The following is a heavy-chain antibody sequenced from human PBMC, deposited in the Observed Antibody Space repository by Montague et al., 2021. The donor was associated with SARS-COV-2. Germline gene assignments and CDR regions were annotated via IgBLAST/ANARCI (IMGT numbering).Heavy chain of an antibody. V-gene: IGHV4-34*01. CDR3: ARLSSDIGGYFWFDP. Sequence: SETLSLTCAVYGGSFSGYYWSWIRQPPGKGLEWIGEINHSGSTNYNPSLKSRVTISVDTSKNQFSLKLSSVTAADTAVYYCARLSSDIGGYFWFDPWGQGTLVSVSS. D-gene: IGHD1-26*01. CDR1: GGSFSGYY. CDR2: INHSGST. J-gene: IGHJ5*02.